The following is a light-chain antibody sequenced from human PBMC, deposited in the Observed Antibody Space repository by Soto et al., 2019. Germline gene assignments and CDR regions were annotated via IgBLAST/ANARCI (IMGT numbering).Light chain of an antibody. Sequence: DIQMTQSPSSLSASVGDRVTITCRASQNITTYLNWYQQKPGRAPKLLIYAASYLQSGVPSRFSGTGSGTDFTLTISSLQPEDFATYYCQESYNTVTFGPGTKVDIK. CDR3: QESYNTVT. CDR1: QNITTY. V-gene: IGKV1-39*01. CDR2: AAS. J-gene: IGKJ3*01.